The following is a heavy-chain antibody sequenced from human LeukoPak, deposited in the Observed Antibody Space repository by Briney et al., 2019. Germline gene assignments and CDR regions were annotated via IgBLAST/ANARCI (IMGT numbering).Heavy chain of an antibody. V-gene: IGHV3-30*18. J-gene: IGHJ4*02. CDR1: GFTFSSYG. Sequence: SGGSLRLSCAASGFTFSSYGMHWVRQAPGKGLEWVAVISNDGSNKYYADSVKGRFTISRDNSKNTLYLQMNSLRGEDTAVYYRAKGSSSMQQRGYFDYWGQGTLVTVSS. CDR2: ISNDGSNK. CDR3: AKGSSSMQQRGYFDY. D-gene: IGHD6-13*01.